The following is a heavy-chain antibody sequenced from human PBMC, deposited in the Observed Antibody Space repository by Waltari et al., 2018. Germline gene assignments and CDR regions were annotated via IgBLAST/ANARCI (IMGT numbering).Heavy chain of an antibody. CDR3: ARHLYSIDYLELDN. CDR1: GFTFINYA. Sequence: EGHLLESGGGLVQPGGSLRLPWVASGFTFINYALSWVRQAPGKGLEWVSGISDSGVVTKYADSVKGRFTVSRDNSKNTLYLQLNSLRAEDTAVYYCARHLYSIDYLELDNWGQGTLVTVSS. D-gene: IGHD3-22*01. J-gene: IGHJ4*02. CDR2: ISDSGVVT. V-gene: IGHV3-23*01.